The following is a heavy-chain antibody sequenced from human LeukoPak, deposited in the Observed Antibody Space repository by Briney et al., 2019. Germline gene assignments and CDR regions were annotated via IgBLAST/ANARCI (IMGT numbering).Heavy chain of an antibody. V-gene: IGHV1-3*01. CDR2: INAGNGNT. CDR3: ARGSVAGIDY. J-gene: IGHJ4*02. Sequence: ASVKVSCKASGYTFTSYAMHWVRQAPGQRLEWMGWINAGNGNTKYSQKLQGRVTITRDTSAGTAYMELSSLRSEDTAVYYCARGSVAGIDYWGQGTLVTVSS. D-gene: IGHD6-19*01. CDR1: GYTFTSYA.